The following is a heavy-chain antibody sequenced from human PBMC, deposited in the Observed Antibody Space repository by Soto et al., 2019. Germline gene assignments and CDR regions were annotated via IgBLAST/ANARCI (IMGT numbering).Heavy chain of an antibody. D-gene: IGHD3-9*01. V-gene: IGHV1-69*13. J-gene: IGHJ3*02. CDR2: IIPIFGTA. Sequence: SVKVSCKASGGTFSSYAISWVRQAPGQGLEWMGGIIPIFGTANYAQKFQGRVTITADESTSTAYMELSSLRSEDTAVYYCARSDWYYDILTGRTDAFDIWGQGTMVTVSS. CDR3: ARSDWYYDILTGRTDAFDI. CDR1: GGTFSSYA.